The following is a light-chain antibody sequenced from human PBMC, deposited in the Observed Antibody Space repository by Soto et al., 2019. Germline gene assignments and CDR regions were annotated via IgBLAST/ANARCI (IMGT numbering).Light chain of an antibody. CDR2: GAS. CDR1: QSVSNN. Sequence: EIVLTQSPATLSVFPGETATLSCGASQSVSNNLALYHQKPCQAPRPLIYGASTRDPGVPARFSGRGSGTEFTLTISGLQSEDSAIYYCQQYSSWPFTFGPGTKVAIE. CDR3: QQYSSWPFT. V-gene: IGKV3-15*01. J-gene: IGKJ3*01.